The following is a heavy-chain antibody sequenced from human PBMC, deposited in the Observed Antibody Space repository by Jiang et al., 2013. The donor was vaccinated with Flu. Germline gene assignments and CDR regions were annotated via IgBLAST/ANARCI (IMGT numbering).Heavy chain of an antibody. D-gene: IGHD6-13*01. J-gene: IGHJ6*03. CDR2: IYPGDSDT. V-gene: IGHV5-51*01. CDR1: GYSFTSYW. Sequence: LVESGAEVKKPGESLKISCKGSGYSFTSYWIGWVRQMPGKGLEWMGIIYPGDSDTRYSPSFQGQVTISADKSISTAYLQWSSLKASDTAMYYCARHGFYSSSRLNYYYYMDVWGKGTTVTVSS. CDR3: ARHGFYSSSRLNYYYYMDV.